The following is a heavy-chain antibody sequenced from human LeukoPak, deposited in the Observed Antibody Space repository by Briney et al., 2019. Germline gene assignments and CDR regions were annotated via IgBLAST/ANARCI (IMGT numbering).Heavy chain of an antibody. J-gene: IGHJ4*02. CDR1: GFTFDDYG. Sequence: GGSLRLSCAASGFTFDDYGMSWVRQAPGKGLECVSGINWNGDSTGYADSVKGRFTISRDNARNSLYLQMNSLRAEDTALYYCAREAGCSYNFYFVYWGQGTLVTVSS. CDR3: AREAGCSYNFYFVY. D-gene: IGHD5-18*01. V-gene: IGHV3-20*04. CDR2: INWNGDST.